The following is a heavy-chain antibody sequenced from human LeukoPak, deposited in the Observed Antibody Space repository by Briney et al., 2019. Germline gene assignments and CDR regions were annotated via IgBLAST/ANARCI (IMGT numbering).Heavy chain of an antibody. CDR2: ISYDGSNK. V-gene: IGHV3-30*04. CDR1: GFTFSSYA. D-gene: IGHD1-1*01. CDR3: ASLTRRRVDYFDY. J-gene: IGHJ4*02. Sequence: GGSLRLSCAASGFTFSSYAMHWVRQAPGKGLEWVAVISYDGSNKYYADSVKGRFTISRDNSKNTLYLQMNSLRAEDTAVYYCASLTRRRVDYFDYWGQGTLVTVSS.